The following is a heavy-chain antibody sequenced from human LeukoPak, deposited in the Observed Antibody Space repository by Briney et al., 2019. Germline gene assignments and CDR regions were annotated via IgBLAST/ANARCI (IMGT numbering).Heavy chain of an antibody. V-gene: IGHV4-59*01. D-gene: IGHD3-22*01. CDR1: GGSISSYY. J-gene: IGHJ4*02. CDR3: ARGTYYYDSSGYQTLDY. CDR2: IYYSGST. Sequence: SETLSLTCTVSGGSISSYYWSWIRQPPGKGLEWIGYIYYSGSTNYNPSLKSRVTISVNTSKNQFSLKLSSVTAADTAVYYCARGTYYYDSSGYQTLDYWGQGTLVTVSS.